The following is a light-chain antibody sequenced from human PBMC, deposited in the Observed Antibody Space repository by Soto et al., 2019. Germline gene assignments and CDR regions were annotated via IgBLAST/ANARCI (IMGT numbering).Light chain of an antibody. Sequence: EIVMTQSPATLSVSPGERATLSCRASQSVSSDLARYQQKPGQAPRLLIYGASTRATGVPARFSGSGSGTEFTLTISSLQSEDVAVYYCQQYKNWPPYTLGQGNKVEIK. CDR1: QSVSSD. J-gene: IGKJ2*01. CDR2: GAS. CDR3: QQYKNWPPYT. V-gene: IGKV3-15*01.